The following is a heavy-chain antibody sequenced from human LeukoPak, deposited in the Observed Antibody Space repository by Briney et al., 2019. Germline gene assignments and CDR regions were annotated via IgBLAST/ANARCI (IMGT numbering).Heavy chain of an antibody. Sequence: ASVKVSCKASGGTFSSYAISWVRQASGQGLEWMGGIIPIFGTANYAQKFQGRVTITADESTSTAYMELSSLRSEDTAVYYCARPAPKGSGFLGNYWYFDLWGRGTLVTVSS. J-gene: IGHJ2*01. V-gene: IGHV1-69*13. CDR2: IIPIFGTA. CDR3: ARPAPKGSGFLGNYWYFDL. CDR1: GGTFSSYA. D-gene: IGHD3-22*01.